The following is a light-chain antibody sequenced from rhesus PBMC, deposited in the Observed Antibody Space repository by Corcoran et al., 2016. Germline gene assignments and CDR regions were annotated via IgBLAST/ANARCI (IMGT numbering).Light chain of an antibody. J-gene: IGKJ1*01. V-gene: IGKV3-10*01. CDR3: YQHSSWWT. Sequence: QVILTQSPATLSLFPGERATLSCRASQSVSSYLAWYQQKPGQAPRLLINGASSRATGIPDRCSGSGSGTDFTLPISSLEPEDVGVYPCYQHSSWWTFGQGTKVEIK. CDR1: QSVSSY. CDR2: GAS.